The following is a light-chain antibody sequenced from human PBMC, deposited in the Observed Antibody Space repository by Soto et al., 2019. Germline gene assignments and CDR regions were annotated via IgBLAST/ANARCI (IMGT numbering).Light chain of an antibody. CDR1: QSVSSSY. V-gene: IGKV3-20*01. CDR2: GAS. J-gene: IGKJ5*01. Sequence: EIVLTQSPGTLSLSPGERATLSCRASQSVSSSYLAWYQQKPGQAPRLLIYGASSRATGIPDRFSGSGSGTDFTLTISRLEPEDFATYYCQQSYSTPLTFGGGTRLEIK. CDR3: QQSYSTPLT.